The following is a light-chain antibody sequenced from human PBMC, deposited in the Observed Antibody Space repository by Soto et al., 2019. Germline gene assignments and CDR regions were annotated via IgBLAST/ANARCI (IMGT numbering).Light chain of an antibody. CDR3: QQYDTYPYT. Sequence: DIQMTHSPSTLSASAGDRVTISCRASQSLASWLAWYQQKAGKAPNLLLYDASSLESGVPSRFSGSGSGTEFTLTISSLQPDDYATYYCQQYDTYPYTFGQGTKLEI. CDR2: DAS. CDR1: QSLASW. V-gene: IGKV1-5*01. J-gene: IGKJ2*01.